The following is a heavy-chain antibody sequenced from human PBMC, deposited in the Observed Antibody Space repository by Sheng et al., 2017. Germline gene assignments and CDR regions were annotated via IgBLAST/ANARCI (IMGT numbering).Heavy chain of an antibody. Sequence: EVQLVESGGGLVQPGGSLRLSCAASGFTFSNYEINWVRQAPGKGLEWVSYISSSGSPIYYADSVKGQFTVSRDNAKNSLSLQMNSLTAEDTAVYYCARQSPGMLGYSLDIWGQGTMVTVSS. CDR3: ARQSPGMLGYSLDI. CDR2: ISSSGSPI. J-gene: IGHJ3*02. CDR1: GFTFSNYE. D-gene: IGHD1-1*01. V-gene: IGHV3-48*03.